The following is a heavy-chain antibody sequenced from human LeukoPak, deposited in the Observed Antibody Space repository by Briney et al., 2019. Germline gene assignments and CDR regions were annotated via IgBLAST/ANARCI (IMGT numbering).Heavy chain of an antibody. D-gene: IGHD5-12*01. J-gene: IGHJ4*02. CDR1: GYTFTRYY. V-gene: IGHV1-46*01. Sequence: ASVNVSCKASGYTFTRYYLHWVRQAPGQGLEWMGIINPSGGSPSYAQKFQGRVTMTTDTSTSTAYMELRSLRSDDTAVYYCAGVYSGYDQLDYWGQGSLVTVSS. CDR3: AGVYSGYDQLDY. CDR2: INPSGGSP.